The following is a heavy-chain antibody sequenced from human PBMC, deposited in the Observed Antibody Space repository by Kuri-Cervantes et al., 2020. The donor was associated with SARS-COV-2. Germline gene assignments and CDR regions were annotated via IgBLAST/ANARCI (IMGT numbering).Heavy chain of an antibody. CDR3: ARVREYQLLYGVSFDY. D-gene: IGHD2-2*02. Sequence: SCTVSGGSISSGDNFWTWIRQPPGKGLEWIGYIYHSGSTYYNPSLKSRVTISVDTSKNQFSLKLSSVTAADTAVYYCARVREYQLLYGVSFDYWGQGTLVTVSS. V-gene: IGHV4-30-4*08. CDR1: GGSISSGDNF. CDR2: IYHSGST. J-gene: IGHJ4*02.